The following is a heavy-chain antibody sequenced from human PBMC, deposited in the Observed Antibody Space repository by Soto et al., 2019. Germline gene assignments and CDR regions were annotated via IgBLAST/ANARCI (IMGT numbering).Heavy chain of an antibody. CDR3: ATNDSSKWETPYYCSGGMDV. J-gene: IGHJ6*02. CDR1: GGTFSSYA. CDR2: IIPIFGTA. Sequence: QVQLVQSGAEVKKPGSSVKVSCKASGGTFSSYAISWVRQAPGHGLEWMEGIIPIFGTANYAQKFQGRVTMTAEESTCTAYMELSRLRAEDTAVYYCATNDSSKWETPYYCSGGMDVWGQGPTVTVSS. V-gene: IGHV1-69*01. D-gene: IGHD1-1*01.